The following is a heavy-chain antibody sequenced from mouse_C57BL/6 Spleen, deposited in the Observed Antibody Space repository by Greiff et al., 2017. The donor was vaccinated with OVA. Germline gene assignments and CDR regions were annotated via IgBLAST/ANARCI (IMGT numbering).Heavy chain of an antibody. J-gene: IGHJ1*03. Sequence: QVQLKESGPELVKPGASVKISCKASGYAFSSSWMNWVKQRPGKGLEWIGRIYPGDGDTNYNGKFKGKATLTADKSSSTAYMQLSSLTSEDSAVYFCARHYGNGDWYFDVWGTGTTVTVSS. CDR1: GYAFSSSW. CDR3: ARHYGNGDWYFDV. V-gene: IGHV1-82*01. D-gene: IGHD2-1*01. CDR2: IYPGDGDT.